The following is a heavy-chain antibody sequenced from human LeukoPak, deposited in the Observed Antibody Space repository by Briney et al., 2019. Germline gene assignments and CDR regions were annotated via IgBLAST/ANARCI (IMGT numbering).Heavy chain of an antibody. CDR1: GYTFTDYN. D-gene: IGHD3-16*02. CDR2: IDTEDGET. V-gene: IGHV1-69-2*01. J-gene: IGHJ6*04. CDR3: TTDRIERSFDV. Sequence: ATAKISCRASGYTFTDYNIHWVQFAPGRGPAWMGRIDTEDGETIYAEKFQGRVTITADTSTDTAYMELTSLRSEDTAVYFCTTDRIERSFDVWGKGTAVTVSS.